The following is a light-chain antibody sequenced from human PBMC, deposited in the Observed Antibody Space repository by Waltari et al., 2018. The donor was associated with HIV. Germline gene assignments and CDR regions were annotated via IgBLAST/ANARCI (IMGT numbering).Light chain of an antibody. CDR3: CSYAGGYTLV. J-gene: IGLJ3*02. CDR2: DVT. CDR1: SSDVGGYNY. V-gene: IGLV2-11*01. Sequence: QSALTQPRSVSGSPGQSVTISCTGNSSDVGGYNYVSWYQQHPGKAPKLMIYDVTKRPSGVPDRFSGSKSGNTASLTISGLQAEDEADYFCCSYAGGYTLVFGGGTKLTVL.